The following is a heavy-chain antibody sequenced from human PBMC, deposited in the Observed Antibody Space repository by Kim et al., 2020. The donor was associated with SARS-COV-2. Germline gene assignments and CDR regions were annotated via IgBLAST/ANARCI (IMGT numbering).Heavy chain of an antibody. Sequence: GGSLRLSCAASGFTFNHYAMTWVRQAQGKKLEWVSSISGSGGTTYDADSVKGRLSTSRDNSRNTVYQQMNNLRAEDTAVYYCAKDDGERRNYFDHWGQAT. V-gene: IGHV3-23*01. CDR2: ISGSGGTT. J-gene: IGHJ4*02. CDR1: GFTFNHYA. CDR3: AKDDGERRNYFDH.